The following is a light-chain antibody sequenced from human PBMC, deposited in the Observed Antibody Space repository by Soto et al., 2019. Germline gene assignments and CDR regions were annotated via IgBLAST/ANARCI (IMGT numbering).Light chain of an antibody. CDR1: QGISSY. Sequence: AIRMTQSPSSFSASTGDRVTITCRASQGISSYLAWYQQKPGKAPKLLIYAASTLQSGVPSRFSGSGSGTDFTLTISCLQSEDFAPYYCQQYYSFTLTFGGGTKVEIK. CDR3: QQYYSFTLT. CDR2: AAS. J-gene: IGKJ4*01. V-gene: IGKV1-8*01.